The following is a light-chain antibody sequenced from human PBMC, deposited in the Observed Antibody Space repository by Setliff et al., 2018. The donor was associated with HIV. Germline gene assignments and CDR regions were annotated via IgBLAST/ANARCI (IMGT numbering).Light chain of an antibody. CDR3: SSYTSSSTLYV. Sequence: SVLTQPASVSGSPGQSITISCTGTSRDVGGYNYVSWYQQHPGKAPKLMIYEVSNRPSGVSNRFSGPKSGNTASLTISGLQAEDEADYYCSSYTSSSTLYVFGTGTKVTVL. CDR2: EVS. CDR1: SRDVGGYNY. V-gene: IGLV2-14*01. J-gene: IGLJ1*01.